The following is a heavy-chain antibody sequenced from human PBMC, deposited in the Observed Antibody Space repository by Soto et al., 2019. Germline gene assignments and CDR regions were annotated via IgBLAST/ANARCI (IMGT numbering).Heavy chain of an antibody. CDR3: EKGGWKGDYFDY. J-gene: IGHJ4*02. CDR2: ISASGDTT. D-gene: IGHD1-1*01. CDR1: GFTFSTYA. Sequence: EEHLLESGGALVQPGGSLRLSCVASGFTFSTYAMSWVRQAPGKGLEWVSRISASGDTTNYADSVKGRFTISRDNSKNTVYLQMNSLRAEDTAVYSCEKGGWKGDYFDYWGQGTLVTVSS. V-gene: IGHV3-23*01.